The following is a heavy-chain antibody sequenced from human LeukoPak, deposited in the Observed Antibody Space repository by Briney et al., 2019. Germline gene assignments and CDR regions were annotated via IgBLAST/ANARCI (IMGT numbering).Heavy chain of an antibody. D-gene: IGHD3-22*01. V-gene: IGHV3-21*01. CDR3: ARTKWYYYDSSGYPLDY. J-gene: IGHJ4*02. CDR2: ISGSSSYI. CDR1: GFTFSSYS. Sequence: GGSLRLSCAASGFTFSSYSMNWVRQAPGKGLEWVSSISGSSSYIYYADSVKGRFTISRHNAKNSLYLQMNSLRAEDTAVYYCARTKWYYYDSSGYPLDYWGQGTLVTVSS.